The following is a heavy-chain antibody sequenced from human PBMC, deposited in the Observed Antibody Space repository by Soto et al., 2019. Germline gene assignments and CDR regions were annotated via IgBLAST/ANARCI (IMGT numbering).Heavy chain of an antibody. CDR3: ERQLGRGRLAP. D-gene: IGHD2-15*01. CDR1: GDSVGSPSYY. J-gene: IGHJ5*02. Sequence: PSETLSLTCPVSGDSVGSPSYYWGWIRQPPGEGLEWIGSIYYSGSTYVKPSLRSRVTISVDVSKSQFSLKLFSVTAADTAVYFCERQLGRGRLAPWGQGILVTAPQ. CDR2: IYYSGST. V-gene: IGHV4-39*01.